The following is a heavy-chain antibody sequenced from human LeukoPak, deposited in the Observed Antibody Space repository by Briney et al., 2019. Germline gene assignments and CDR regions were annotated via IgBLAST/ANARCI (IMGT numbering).Heavy chain of an antibody. J-gene: IGHJ5*02. Sequence: SETLSLTCAVSGGSINSNYWWSWVRQPPGKGLEWIGQVFHTGSTDYNPSLKSRVTISVDKSINHFSLKLTSVTAADTAVYYCARGRGAYYYDSSGPIGWFDPWGQGTLVTVSS. CDR2: VFHTGST. CDR3: ARGRGAYYYDSSGPIGWFDP. CDR1: GGSINSNYW. V-gene: IGHV4-4*02. D-gene: IGHD3-22*01.